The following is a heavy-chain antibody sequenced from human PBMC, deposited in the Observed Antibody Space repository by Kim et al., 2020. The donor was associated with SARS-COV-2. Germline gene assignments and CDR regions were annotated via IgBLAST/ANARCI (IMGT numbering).Heavy chain of an antibody. J-gene: IGHJ3*02. Sequence: SGPTLVKPTQTLTLTCTFSGFSLSTSGVGVGWIRQPPGKALEWLALIYWDDDKRYSPSLKSRLTITKDTSKNQVVLTMTNMDPVDTATYYCAHRRTVTLRPNDAFDIWGQGTMVTVSS. CDR2: IYWDDDK. V-gene: IGHV2-5*02. D-gene: IGHD4-17*01. CDR3: AHRRTVTLRPNDAFDI. CDR1: GFSLSTSGVG.